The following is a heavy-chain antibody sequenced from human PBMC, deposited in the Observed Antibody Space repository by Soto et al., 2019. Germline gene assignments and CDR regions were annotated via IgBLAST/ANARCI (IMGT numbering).Heavy chain of an antibody. CDR1: GGSISSGDYY. Sequence: SETLSLTCTVSGGSISSGDYYWSWIRQPPGKGLEWIGYIYYSGSTYYNPSLKSRVTISVDTSKNQFSLKLSSVTAADTAVYYCARGDYESNYYYYYGMDVWGQGTTVTVSS. J-gene: IGHJ6*02. V-gene: IGHV4-30-4*01. CDR3: ARGDYESNYYYYYGMDV. D-gene: IGHD4-17*01. CDR2: IYYSGST.